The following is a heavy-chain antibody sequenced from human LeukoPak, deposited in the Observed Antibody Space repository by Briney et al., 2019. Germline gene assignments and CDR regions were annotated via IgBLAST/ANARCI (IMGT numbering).Heavy chain of an antibody. V-gene: IGHV5-10-1*01. CDR3: ARRQLEYYYGSGSPAGGMDV. D-gene: IGHD3-10*01. J-gene: IGHJ6*04. CDR2: IDPSDSYT. Sequence: KPGESLRISCKGSGYSFTSYWISWVRLMPGKGLEWMGRIDPSDSYTNYSPSFQGHVTISADKSISTAYLQWSSLKASDTAMYYCARRQLEYYYGSGSPAGGMDVWGKGTTVTVSS. CDR1: GYSFTSYW.